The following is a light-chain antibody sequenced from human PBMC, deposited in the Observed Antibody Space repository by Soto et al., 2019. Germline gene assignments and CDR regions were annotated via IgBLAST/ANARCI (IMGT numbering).Light chain of an antibody. V-gene: IGLV8-61*01. CDR2: NTN. J-gene: IGLJ3*02. Sequence: QTVVTQEPSFSVSPGVTVTLTCGLSSGSVSTSYYPSWYQQTPGQAPRTLIYNTNTRSSGVPGRFSGSILGNKAALTIAGAQADDESDYYCVLYMGSGISVLGGGTKLTVL. CDR3: VLYMGSGISV. CDR1: SGSVSTSYY.